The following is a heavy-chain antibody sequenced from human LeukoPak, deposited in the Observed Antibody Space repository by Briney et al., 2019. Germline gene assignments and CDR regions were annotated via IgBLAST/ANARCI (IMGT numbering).Heavy chain of an antibody. J-gene: IGHJ4*02. CDR1: GFAIGSYA. D-gene: IGHD5-12*01. CDR2: ISSSGGST. CDR3: AKAGHIVATIELDY. Sequence: GGSLRLSCAAPGFAIGSYAMTWVRQAPGKGLEWVSGISSSGGSTYYGDSVKGRFTISRDNSKNTLYLQMNSLRAEDTAVYYCAKAGHIVATIELDYWGQGTLVTVSS. V-gene: IGHV3-23*01.